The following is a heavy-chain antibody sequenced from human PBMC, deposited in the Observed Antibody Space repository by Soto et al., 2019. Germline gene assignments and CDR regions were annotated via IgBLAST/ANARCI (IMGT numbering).Heavy chain of an antibody. D-gene: IGHD4-17*01. V-gene: IGHV3-23*01. J-gene: IGHJ4*02. CDR1: GFTFSTYA. CDR2: ITGSGGST. Sequence: EVQLLESGGGLVQPGGYLRLSCAASGFTFSTYAMIWVRQAPGKGLEWVSVITGSGGSTYYADSVKGRFTISRDTSKYTLFLQMKSLRAEDTAVYYCAKDRYGDYGGIDYWGQGTMVTVSS. CDR3: AKDRYGDYGGIDY.